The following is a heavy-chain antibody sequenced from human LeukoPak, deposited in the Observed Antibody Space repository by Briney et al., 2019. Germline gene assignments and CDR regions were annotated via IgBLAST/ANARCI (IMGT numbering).Heavy chain of an antibody. V-gene: IGHV3-23*01. D-gene: IGHD5-12*01. CDR2: ISGSGGST. Sequence: GGSLRLSCTASGFTFSSYAMSWVRQAPGKGLEWVSAISGSGGSTYYADSVKGRFTISRDNSKNTLYLQVNSLRAEDTAVYYCAKLGIVATMPDYWGQGTLVTVSS. CDR1: GFTFSSYA. J-gene: IGHJ4*02. CDR3: AKLGIVATMPDY.